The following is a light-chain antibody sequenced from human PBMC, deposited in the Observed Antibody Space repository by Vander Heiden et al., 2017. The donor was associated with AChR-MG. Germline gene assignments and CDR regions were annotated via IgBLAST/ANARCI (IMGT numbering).Light chain of an antibody. CDR2: GAS. J-gene: IGKJ4*01. V-gene: IGKV1-16*02. CDR3: LQHSTCPLT. Sequence: DIQMPQSPSTLSVSVGDTVTLSCRASQGIRNYLGWFQQKPGKAPKSLIYGASSLQRGVPSKFSGSGSGTDFSLTISNLQPEDSAAYYCLQHSTCPLTFGGGTKVEIK. CDR1: QGIRNY.